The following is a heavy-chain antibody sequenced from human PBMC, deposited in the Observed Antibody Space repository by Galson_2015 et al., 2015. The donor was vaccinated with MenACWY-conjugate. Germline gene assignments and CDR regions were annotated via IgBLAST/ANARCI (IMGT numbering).Heavy chain of an antibody. Sequence: SLRLSCAASGFTFSSYSMNWVRQAPGKGLEWVSSISSSSSYIYYADSVKGRFTVSRDNAKNSLYLQMNSLRAEDTAVYYCARGDSSSQPLPFDYWGQGTLVTVSS. CDR2: ISSSSSYI. CDR3: ARGDSSSQPLPFDY. CDR1: GFTFSSYS. V-gene: IGHV3-21*01. D-gene: IGHD6-13*01. J-gene: IGHJ4*02.